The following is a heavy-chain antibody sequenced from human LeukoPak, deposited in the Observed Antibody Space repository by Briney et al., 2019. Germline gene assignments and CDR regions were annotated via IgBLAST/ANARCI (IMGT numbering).Heavy chain of an antibody. D-gene: IGHD7-27*01. CDR3: ARGPPNWGYDY. J-gene: IGHJ4*02. CDR2: MSPNSGDT. Sequence: ASVKVSCKASGYTFTSYDFNWVRQATGQRPEWMGWMSPNSGDTGYAQKFQDRVTMTSNTSISTAYMELSSLRSDDTAVYYCARGPPNWGYDYWGPGTLVTVSS. V-gene: IGHV1-8*01. CDR1: GYTFTSYD.